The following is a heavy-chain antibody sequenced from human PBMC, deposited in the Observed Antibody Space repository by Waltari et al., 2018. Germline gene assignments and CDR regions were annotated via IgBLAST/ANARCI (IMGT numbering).Heavy chain of an antibody. CDR2: IIPNFGTA. CDR3: ARDRSDYYGSGSYGFGYY. Sequence: QVQLVQSGAEVKKPGSSVKVSCKASGGTFSSYAISWVRQAPGQGLEWMGGIIPNFGTANYAQKFQGRVTITADESTSTAYMELSSLRSEDTAVYYCARDRSDYYGSGSYGFGYYWGQGTLVTVSS. J-gene: IGHJ4*02. CDR1: GGTFSSYA. D-gene: IGHD3-10*01. V-gene: IGHV1-69*12.